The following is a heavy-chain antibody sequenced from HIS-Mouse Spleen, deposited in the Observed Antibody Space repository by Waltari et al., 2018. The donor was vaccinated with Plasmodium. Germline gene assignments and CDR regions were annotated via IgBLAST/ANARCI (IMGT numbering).Heavy chain of an antibody. J-gene: IGHJ2*01. CDR1: GFTFSSYW. CDR3: AREFGTGNWYFDL. CDR2: IKQDGREK. D-gene: IGHD7-27*01. V-gene: IGHV3-7*01. Sequence: EVQLVESGGGLVQPGGSLRLSCAASGFTFSSYWMSWVRQAPGKGLEWGAKIKQDGREKYYVDTVKGRFTISRDNAKNSLYLQMNSLRAEDTAVYYCAREFGTGNWYFDLWGRGTLVTVSS.